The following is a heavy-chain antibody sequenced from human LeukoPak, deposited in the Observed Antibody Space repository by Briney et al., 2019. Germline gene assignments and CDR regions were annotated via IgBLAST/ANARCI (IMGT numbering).Heavy chain of an antibody. J-gene: IGHJ4*02. CDR1: VGSFSGYY. V-gene: IGHV4-34*01. Sequence: SEALSLTCAVYVGSFSGYYWSWIRQSPGKALQWMGEINHSGSTNYNPSLKSRVTIPVDTSKKQFSLKLNSVTAADTAVYYCARKLVILTPTYFDYWGQGTLVTVSS. CDR2: INHSGST. CDR3: ARKLVILTPTYFDY. D-gene: IGHD3-16*02.